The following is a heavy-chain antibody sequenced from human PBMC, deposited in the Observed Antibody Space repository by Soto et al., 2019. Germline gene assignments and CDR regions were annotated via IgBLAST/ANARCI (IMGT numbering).Heavy chain of an antibody. CDR1: GFTFSSYA. J-gene: IGHJ4*02. CDR3: AKDRVDYYVFDY. V-gene: IGHV3-23*01. CDR2: ISGSGGST. Sequence: EVQLLESGGGLVQPGGSLRLSCAASGFTFSSYAMSWVRQAPGKGPEWVSAISGSGGSTYYADSVKGRFTISRDNSKNTLYLQMNSLRAEDTAVYYCAKDRVDYYVFDYWGQGTLVTVSS. D-gene: IGHD3-10*02.